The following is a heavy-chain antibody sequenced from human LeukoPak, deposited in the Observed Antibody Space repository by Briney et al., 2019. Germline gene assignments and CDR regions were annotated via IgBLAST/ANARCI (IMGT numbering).Heavy chain of an antibody. Sequence: GGSLRLSCAASGFSFSSYSMNWVRQAPGKGLEWVSSISSTGTYMYYADSVEGRFTISRDNAKNSLYLQMNSLRAEDTAVYYCAGTQGMVRGVIHDAFDIWGQGTMVTVSS. J-gene: IGHJ3*02. CDR1: GFSFSSYS. D-gene: IGHD3-10*01. CDR3: AGTQGMVRGVIHDAFDI. V-gene: IGHV3-21*01. CDR2: ISSTGTYM.